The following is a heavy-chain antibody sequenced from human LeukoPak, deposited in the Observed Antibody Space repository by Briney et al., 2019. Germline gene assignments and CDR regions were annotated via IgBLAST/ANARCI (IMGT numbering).Heavy chain of an antibody. J-gene: IGHJ3*02. D-gene: IGHD6-19*01. CDR2: IYYSGST. CDR1: GGSISSYY. V-gene: IGHV4-59*01. Sequence: SETLSLTCTVSGGSISSYYWSWIRQPPGKGLEWIGYIYYSGSTNYNPSLKSQVTISVDTSKNQFSLKLSSVTAADTAVYYCARDGGQWLVPDAFDIWGQGTMVTVSS. CDR3: ARDGGQWLVPDAFDI.